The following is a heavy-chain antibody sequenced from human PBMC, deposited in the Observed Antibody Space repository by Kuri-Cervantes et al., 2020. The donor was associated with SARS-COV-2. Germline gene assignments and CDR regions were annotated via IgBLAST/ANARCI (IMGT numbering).Heavy chain of an antibody. CDR3: AGPTPFWRLVVISQGGAFDI. J-gene: IGHJ3*02. CDR1: GCTFTGYY. D-gene: IGHD3-22*01. Sequence: ASVKVSCKASGCTFTGYYMHWVRQAPGQGLEWMGWINPNSGGTNYAQKFQGWVTMTRDTSISTVYMELSRLRSDDTAVYYCAGPTPFWRLVVISQGGAFDIWGQGTMVTVSS. V-gene: IGHV1-2*04. CDR2: INPNSGGT.